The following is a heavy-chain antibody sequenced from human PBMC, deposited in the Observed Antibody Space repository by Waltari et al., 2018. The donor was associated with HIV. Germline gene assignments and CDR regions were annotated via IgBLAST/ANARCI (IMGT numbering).Heavy chain of an antibody. D-gene: IGHD1-26*01. J-gene: IGHJ4*02. CDR3: AREGVGPTRREYYFDY. CDR2: IYHSGTT. CDR1: DYSISSGYY. Sequence: QVQLQESGPGLVKPSETLSLTCAVSDYSISSGYYWGWIRQSPGKGLEWIGSIYHSGTTCYTPSLKSRVTISVDTSKNQFSLRLSSVTAADTAVYYCAREGVGPTRREYYFDYWGQGILGTVSS. V-gene: IGHV4-38-2*02.